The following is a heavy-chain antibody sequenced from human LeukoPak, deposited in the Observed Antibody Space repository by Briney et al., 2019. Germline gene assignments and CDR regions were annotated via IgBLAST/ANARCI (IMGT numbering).Heavy chain of an antibody. CDR1: GFTFSNYW. J-gene: IGHJ4*02. CDR2: ISSDGSST. D-gene: IGHD6-13*01. Sequence: PGGSLRLSCAASGFTFSNYWMHWVRQAPGKGLVWVSRISSDGSSTSYADSVKGRFTISRDNAKNTLYLQMNSLRAEDTAVYYCARTPAAGPDYWGQGTLVTVSS. CDR3: ARTPAAGPDY. V-gene: IGHV3-74*01.